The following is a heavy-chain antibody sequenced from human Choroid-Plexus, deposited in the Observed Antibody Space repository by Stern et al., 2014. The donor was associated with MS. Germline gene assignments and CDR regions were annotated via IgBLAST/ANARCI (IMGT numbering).Heavy chain of an antibody. V-gene: IGHV3-30*18. D-gene: IGHD2/OR15-2a*01. Sequence: EQLVESGGGVVQPGRPLRLSCVASGFTFGSCAMHWVRQAPGKGLEWVAGVSYDGSNKYYADSVKGRLTISRDNSQNTLYMQMSSLRPEDTAVYYCAKDRQYLTYFFDHWGQGSLVTVSS. CDR1: GFTFGSCA. J-gene: IGHJ5*02. CDR2: VSYDGSNK. CDR3: AKDRQYLTYFFDH.